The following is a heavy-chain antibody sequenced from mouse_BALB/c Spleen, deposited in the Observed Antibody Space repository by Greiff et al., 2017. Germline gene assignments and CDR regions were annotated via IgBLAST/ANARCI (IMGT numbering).Heavy chain of an antibody. CDR1: GFTFSSYY. Sequence: EVQLVESGGGLVKLGGSLKLSCAASGFTFSSYYMSWVRQTPEKRLELVAAINSNGGSTYYPDTVKGRFTISRDNAKNTLYLQMSSLKSEDTALYYCARHQYGKSWFAYWGQGTLVTVSA. D-gene: IGHD2-10*02. J-gene: IGHJ3*01. CDR2: INSNGGST. CDR3: ARHQYGKSWFAY. V-gene: IGHV5-6-2*01.